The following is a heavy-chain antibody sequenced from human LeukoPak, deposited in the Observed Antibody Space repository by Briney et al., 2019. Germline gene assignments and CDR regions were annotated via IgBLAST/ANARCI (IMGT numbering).Heavy chain of an antibody. D-gene: IGHD1-1*01. CDR1: GGSISSYY. J-gene: IGHJ4*02. V-gene: IGHV4-59*01. CDR2: ICYSGST. CDR3: ARGRQLNGDY. Sequence: PSETLSLTCTVSGGSISSYYWSWIRQPPGKGREWIGYICYSGSTNYNPSLKSRVTISVDTSKNQFSLKLSSVTAEDTAVYYCARGRQLNGDYWGQGTLVTVSS.